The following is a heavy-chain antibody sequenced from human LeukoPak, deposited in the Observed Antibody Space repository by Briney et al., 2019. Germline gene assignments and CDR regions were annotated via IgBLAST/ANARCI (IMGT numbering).Heavy chain of an antibody. J-gene: IGHJ3*02. Sequence: GGSLRLSCVASGFTFSSYAMSWVRQAPGKGLEWVSAISGSGGSTYYADSVKGRFTISRDNSKNTLYLQMNSLRAEDTAVYYCAKDLGYYDSSGYLAFDIWGQGTMVTVSS. D-gene: IGHD3-22*01. CDR3: AKDLGYYDSSGYLAFDI. V-gene: IGHV3-23*01. CDR1: GFTFSSYA. CDR2: ISGSGGST.